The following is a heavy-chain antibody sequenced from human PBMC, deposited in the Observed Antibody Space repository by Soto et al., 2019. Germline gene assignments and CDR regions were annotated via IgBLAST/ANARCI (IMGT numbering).Heavy chain of an antibody. CDR1: GFTFSSYS. Sequence: GSLRLSCAASGFTFSSYSMNWVRQAPGKGLEWVSSISSSSSYIYYADSVKGRFTISRDNAKNSLYLQMNSLRAEDTAVYYCARDPSAEYFQHWGQGTLVTVSS. V-gene: IGHV3-21*01. CDR3: ARDPSAEYFQH. CDR2: ISSSSSYI. J-gene: IGHJ1*01.